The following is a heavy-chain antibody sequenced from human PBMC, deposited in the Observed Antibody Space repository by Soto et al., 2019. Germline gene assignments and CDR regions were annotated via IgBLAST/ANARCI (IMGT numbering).Heavy chain of an antibody. Sequence: SVKVSCKASGDTFSTYTITWMRQAPGQGLEWMGGIIPRSATSNYAQKFQGRVTITADESTSTAYMELSSLRSEDTAVYYCAREGVAPYYYYGMDVWGQGTPVTVS. CDR3: AREGVAPYYYYGMDV. CDR1: GDTFSTYT. CDR2: IIPRSATS. V-gene: IGHV1-69*13. J-gene: IGHJ6*02. D-gene: IGHD5-12*01.